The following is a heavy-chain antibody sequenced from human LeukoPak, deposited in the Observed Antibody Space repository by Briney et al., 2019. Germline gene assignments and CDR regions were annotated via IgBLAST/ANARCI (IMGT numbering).Heavy chain of an antibody. Sequence: GGSLRHSRAVSGFRFSNYWMTWVRQAPGKGLEWGANIKHDGSGPSYLDSVKGRFTISRDNARNLLSLQMSSLRAEDTAVYYCARAREITVSGTDYFDYWGLGSLVTVSS. CDR1: GFRFSNYW. J-gene: IGHJ4*02. D-gene: IGHD6-19*01. V-gene: IGHV3-7*01. CDR2: IKHDGSGP. CDR3: ARAREITVSGTDYFDY.